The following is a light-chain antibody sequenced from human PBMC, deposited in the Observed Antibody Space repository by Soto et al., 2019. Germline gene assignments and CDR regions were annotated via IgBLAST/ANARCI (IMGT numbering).Light chain of an antibody. CDR3: QQRSNWPT. J-gene: IGKJ5*01. CDR1: QSVSSY. Sequence: IVLTQSPATLSFSPGEIATLSCRASQSVSSYLAWYQQKPGQAPRLLIYDASNRATGIPARFSGSGSGTDFTLTISSLEPEDFAVYYCQQRSNWPTFGQGTRLEIK. CDR2: DAS. V-gene: IGKV3-11*01.